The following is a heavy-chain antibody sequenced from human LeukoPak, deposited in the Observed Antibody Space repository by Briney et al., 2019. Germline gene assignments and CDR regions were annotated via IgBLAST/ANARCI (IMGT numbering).Heavy chain of an antibody. D-gene: IGHD6-19*01. V-gene: IGHV3-30*03. CDR3: ATRHSSGRNWFDP. CDR2: ISSDGDDK. J-gene: IGHJ5*02. CDR1: GFTFSRHY. Sequence: GGSLRLSCAASGFTFSRHYMHWVRQAPGKGLEWVAIISSDGDDKHSADSVKGRFTISRDNSKNTLNLQMNSLRAEDTAVYYCATRHSSGRNWFDPWGQGTLVTVSS.